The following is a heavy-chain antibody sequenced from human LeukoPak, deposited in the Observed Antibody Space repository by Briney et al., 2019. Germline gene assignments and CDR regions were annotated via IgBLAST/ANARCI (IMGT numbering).Heavy chain of an antibody. CDR1: GGSISSSSYY. Sequence: SETLSLTCTVSGGSISSSSYYWGWIRQPPGKGLEWIGSIYYSGSTYYNPSLKSRVTISVDTSKNQFSLKLSSVTAADTAVYYCARGNSLLRPRSSGWGGAFDIWGQGTMVTVSS. J-gene: IGHJ3*02. D-gene: IGHD6-19*01. CDR2: IYYSGST. CDR3: ARGNSLLRPRSSGWGGAFDI. V-gene: IGHV4-39*07.